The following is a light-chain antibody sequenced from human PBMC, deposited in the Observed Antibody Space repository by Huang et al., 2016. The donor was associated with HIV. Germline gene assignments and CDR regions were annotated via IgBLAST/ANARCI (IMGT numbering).Light chain of an antibody. CDR3: QQSYSALGLT. Sequence: DIPLTQSPSSLSASVGDRVTIACRASQSIGTYLNWYRQKTGKAPMLLLHVASSLQSGVPSRCSGSGSGTYFTLTISSLQPEDYATYYCQQSYSALGLTFGGGTKVEIK. CDR1: QSIGTY. J-gene: IGKJ4*01. V-gene: IGKV1-39*01. CDR2: VAS.